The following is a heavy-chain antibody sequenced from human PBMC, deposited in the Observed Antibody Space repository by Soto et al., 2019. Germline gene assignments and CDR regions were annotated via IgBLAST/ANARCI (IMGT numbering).Heavy chain of an antibody. V-gene: IGHV3-66*01. J-gene: IGHJ6*03. CDR2: IYSGGST. CDR1: GFTVSSNY. CDR3: AFSIVVVPAAMQYYYMDV. D-gene: IGHD2-2*01. Sequence: GGSLRLSCAASGFTVSSNYMSWVRQAPGKGLEWVSVIYSGGSTYYADSVKGRFTISRDNSKNTLYLQMNSLRAEDTAVYYCAFSIVVVPAAMQYYYMDVWGKGTTVTV.